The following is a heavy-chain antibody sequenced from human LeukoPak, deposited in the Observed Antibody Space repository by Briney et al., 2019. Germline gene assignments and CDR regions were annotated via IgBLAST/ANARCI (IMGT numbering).Heavy chain of an antibody. CDR2: ISGSGGST. CDR1: GFTFSSYA. CDR3: ARDPHLAVAEDY. D-gene: IGHD6-19*01. J-gene: IGHJ4*02. Sequence: GGSLRLSCAVSGFTFSSYAMSWVRQAPGKGLEWVSAISGSGGSTYYADSVKGRFTISRDNAKNSLYLQMNSLRAEDTAVYYCARDPHLAVAEDYWGQGTLVTVSS. V-gene: IGHV3-23*01.